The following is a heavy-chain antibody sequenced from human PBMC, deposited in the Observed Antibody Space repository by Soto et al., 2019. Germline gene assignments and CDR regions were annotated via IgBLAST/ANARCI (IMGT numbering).Heavy chain of an antibody. CDR1: GFTFSSYS. Sequence: GGSLRLSCAASGFTFSSYSMNWVRQAPGKGLEWVSYISSSSSTLYYADSVKGRFTISRDNAKNSLYLQMNSLRDEDTAVYYCAGITGTSPLGDYYYGMDVWGQGTTVTV. CDR3: AGITGTSPLGDYYYGMDV. V-gene: IGHV3-48*02. CDR2: ISSSSSTL. D-gene: IGHD1-20*01. J-gene: IGHJ6*02.